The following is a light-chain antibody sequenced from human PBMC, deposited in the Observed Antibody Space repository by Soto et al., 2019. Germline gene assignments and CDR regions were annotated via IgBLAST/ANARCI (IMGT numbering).Light chain of an antibody. CDR2: RSS. Sequence: DIQMTQSPSTLSASVVDRVTITCRASQSISIWLAWYKQKPGQAPKVLIYRSSSLESGVPSRFSGSGSGTEFTLTISSLQTDDFANYYCQQYNSYSWTFGQGTKEEIK. CDR1: QSISIW. CDR3: QQYNSYSWT. J-gene: IGKJ1*01. V-gene: IGKV1-5*03.